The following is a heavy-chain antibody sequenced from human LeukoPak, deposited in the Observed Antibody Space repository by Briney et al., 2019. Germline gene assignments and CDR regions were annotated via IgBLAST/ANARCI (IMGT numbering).Heavy chain of an antibody. CDR3: ARGAYYYED. Sequence: GGSLRLSCAVSGFTFSTYLMSWVRQAPGKGLEWVANIKQDGSEKYHVDSVKGRFTISRDNAKNSLYLQMNSLRVEDTAVYYCARGAYYYEDWGQGTLVTVSS. V-gene: IGHV3-7*01. CDR1: GFTFSTYL. CDR2: IKQDGSEK. D-gene: IGHD3-22*01. J-gene: IGHJ4*02.